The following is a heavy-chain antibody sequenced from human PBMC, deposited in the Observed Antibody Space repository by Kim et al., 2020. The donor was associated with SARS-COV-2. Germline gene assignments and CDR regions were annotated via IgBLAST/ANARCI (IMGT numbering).Heavy chain of an antibody. CDR2: IHPDGAEK. CDR1: GFPFSNSW. J-gene: IGHJ3*02. V-gene: IGHV3-7*01. CDR3: MGVGAI. D-gene: IGHD3-3*01. Sequence: GGSLRLSCAASGFPFSNSWMNWVRQAPGKGLEWLANIHPDGAEKYYVDSVNDRFIISRDNARNLVYLHMNTLRVDDTAVYYCMGVGAISGRGTTVTVSP.